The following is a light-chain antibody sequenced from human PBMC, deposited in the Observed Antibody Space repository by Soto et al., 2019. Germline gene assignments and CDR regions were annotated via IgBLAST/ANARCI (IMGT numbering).Light chain of an antibody. J-gene: IGKJ4*01. CDR2: GAS. V-gene: IGKV3-15*01. CDR3: QQYNNWPPLT. Sequence: EIVMTQSPATLSVSTGERATLSCRASQRVSSNLAWYQQKPGQAPRLLIYGASTRATGIPARFSGSVSGTEFTLTISSLQSEDFAVYYCQQYNNWPPLTFGGGTKVEIK. CDR1: QRVSSN.